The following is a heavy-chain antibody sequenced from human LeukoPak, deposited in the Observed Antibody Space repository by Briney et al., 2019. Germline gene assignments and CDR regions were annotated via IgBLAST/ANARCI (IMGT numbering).Heavy chain of an antibody. CDR2: INHSGST. CDR3: ARGTEQPRGYSSGWYLPTNKYNWFDP. J-gene: IGHJ5*02. Sequence: KPSETLSLTCAVYGGSFSGYYWSWIRQPPGKRLEWIGEINHSGSTNYNPSLKSRVTISVDTSKNQFSLKLSSVTAADTAVYYCARGTEQPRGYSSGWYLPTNKYNWFDPWGQGTLVTVSS. CDR1: GGSFSGYY. D-gene: IGHD6-19*01. V-gene: IGHV4-34*01.